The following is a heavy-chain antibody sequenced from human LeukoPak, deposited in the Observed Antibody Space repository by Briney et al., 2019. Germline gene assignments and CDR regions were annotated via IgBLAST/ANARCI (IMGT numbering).Heavy chain of an antibody. Sequence: GASLRLSSAAAGFTFGTYWRHCVRHAPGRGLLWVSLIKTDGSSTTYAVSGKGRFPISRDNAKNTLYLQMNSLRAEDTAVYYCARPPPYCGGDCYRFDYWGQGTLVTVSS. D-gene: IGHD2-21*02. J-gene: IGHJ4*02. CDR1: GFTFGTYW. V-gene: IGHV3-74*01. CDR3: ARPPPYCGGDCYRFDY. CDR2: IKTDGSST.